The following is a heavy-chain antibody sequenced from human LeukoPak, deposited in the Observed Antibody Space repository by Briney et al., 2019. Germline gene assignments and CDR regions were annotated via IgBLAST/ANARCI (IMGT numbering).Heavy chain of an antibody. Sequence: QAGGSLRLSCAASGFSLSSYWMSWVRQAPGKGLEWVANIKQDGSEKYYVDSVKGRFTISRDNAKNSLYLQMNSLRAEDTALYYCARYDYYNYVGYYDHWGQGTLVTVSS. CDR2: IKQDGSEK. D-gene: IGHD4-11*01. J-gene: IGHJ4*02. CDR1: GFSLSSYW. CDR3: ARYDYYNYVGYYDH. V-gene: IGHV3-7*03.